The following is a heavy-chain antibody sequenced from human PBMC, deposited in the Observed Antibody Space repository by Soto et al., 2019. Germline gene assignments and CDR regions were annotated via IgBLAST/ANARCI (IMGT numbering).Heavy chain of an antibody. CDR3: ARARVVITKGPYFDY. V-gene: IGHV4-59*08. CDR2: IYYSGST. CDR1: GGSISNYY. Sequence: SETLSLTCTVSGGSISNYYWSWIRQPPGKGLEWIGYIYYSGSTNYNPSLKSRVTISVDTSKNQFSLRLSSVTAADTAVYYCARARVVITKGPYFDYWGQGTLVTVSS. J-gene: IGHJ4*02. D-gene: IGHD3-22*01.